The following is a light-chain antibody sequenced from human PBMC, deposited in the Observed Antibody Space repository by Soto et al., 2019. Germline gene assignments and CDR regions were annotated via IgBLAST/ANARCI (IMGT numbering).Light chain of an antibody. CDR3: QQTYSTLSIT. CDR2: AAS. V-gene: IGKV1-39*01. Sequence: DIQMTQSPSSLSASVGDRVTITCRASESISRHLNWYQQKPGKAPKILIYAASSLQNGVPSRFRGSGSGTDFTLTITNLQPEDFATYYRQQTYSTLSITFGQGTRLDI. J-gene: IGKJ5*01. CDR1: ESISRH.